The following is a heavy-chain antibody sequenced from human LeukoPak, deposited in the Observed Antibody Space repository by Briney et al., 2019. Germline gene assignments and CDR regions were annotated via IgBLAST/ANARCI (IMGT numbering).Heavy chain of an antibody. Sequence: PGGSLRLSCAASGFTFSSYAMSWVRQAPGKGLEWVANIKQDGSEKYYVDSVKGRFTISRDNAKNSLYLQMNSLRAEDTAVYYCARDPGGCFDYWGQGTLVTVSS. CDR3: ARDPGGCFDY. V-gene: IGHV3-7*01. D-gene: IGHD3-10*01. J-gene: IGHJ4*02. CDR2: IKQDGSEK. CDR1: GFTFSSYA.